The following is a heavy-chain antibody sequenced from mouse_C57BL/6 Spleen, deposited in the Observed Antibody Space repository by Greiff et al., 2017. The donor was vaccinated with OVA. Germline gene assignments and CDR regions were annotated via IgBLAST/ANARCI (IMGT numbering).Heavy chain of an antibody. D-gene: IGHD4-1*01. J-gene: IGHJ3*01. V-gene: IGHV5-17*01. CDR3: ARNWGLAY. CDR1: GFTFSDYG. Sequence: EVQLVESGGGLVKPGGSLKLSCAASGFTFSDYGMHWVRQAPEKGLEWVAYISSGSSTLYYAATVKGRFTISRDTAKNTLFLQMTSLRSEDTAMYYCARNWGLAYWGKGTLVTVSA. CDR2: ISSGSSTL.